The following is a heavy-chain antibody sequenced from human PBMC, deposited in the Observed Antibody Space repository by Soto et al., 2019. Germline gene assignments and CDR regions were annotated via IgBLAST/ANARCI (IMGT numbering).Heavy chain of an antibody. V-gene: IGHV3-21*01. CDR1: GFTFSSYS. Sequence: ESGGGLVKPGGSLRLSCAASGFTFSSYSMNWVRQAPGKGLEWVSSISSSSSSIYYADSVKGRFTISRDNAKNSLYLQMNSLRAEDTAVYYRARDPSDLWEPDQYFQRWGQGTLVTVSS. CDR3: ARDPSDLWEPDQYFQR. CDR2: ISSSSSSI. D-gene: IGHD1-26*01. J-gene: IGHJ1*01.